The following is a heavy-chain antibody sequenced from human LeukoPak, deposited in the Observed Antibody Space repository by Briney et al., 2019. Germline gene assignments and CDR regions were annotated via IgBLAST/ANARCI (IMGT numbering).Heavy chain of an antibody. D-gene: IGHD5-18*01. CDR2: IYYSGSN. CDR3: SXGYSYGXIXY. V-gene: IGHV4-59*01. Sequence: PSETLSLACTVSGGSISSYYWSWIRQPPGKGLEWIGYIYYSGSNNYNPSLKSRGNISVEKSKNQFSLRLGYVDAGGKGGYYCSXGYSYGXIXYWGQGTXVTVS. CDR1: GGSISSYY. J-gene: IGHJ4*02.